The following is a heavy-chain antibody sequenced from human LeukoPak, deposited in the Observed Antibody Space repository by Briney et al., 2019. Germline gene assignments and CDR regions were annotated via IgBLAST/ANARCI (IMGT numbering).Heavy chain of an antibody. D-gene: IGHD6-13*01. Sequence: PGGSLRLSCAASGFTVSSNYMSWVRQAPGKGLEWVSVIYSGGRTYYADSVKGRFTISRDNSKNTLYLQMNRLRAEDTAVYYCARAGPSSSWHQFDYWGQGTLVTVSS. J-gene: IGHJ4*02. CDR3: ARAGPSSSWHQFDY. CDR2: IYSGGRT. CDR1: GFTVSSNY. V-gene: IGHV3-66*01.